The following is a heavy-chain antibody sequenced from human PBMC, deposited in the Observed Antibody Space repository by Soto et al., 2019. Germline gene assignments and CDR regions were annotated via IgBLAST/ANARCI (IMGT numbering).Heavy chain of an antibody. V-gene: IGHV3-30*18. CDR3: AKDQGIAAAHGVD. CDR2: ISNDGRDK. CDR1: GFTFNNYG. D-gene: IGHD6-13*01. J-gene: IGHJ3*01. Sequence: QVQLVESGGGVVQPGTSRRLSCAASGFTFNNYGMHWVRQAPGTGLEWVATISNDGRDKYYADSVKSRLTISRDNSKNTLYLQMNSLRAEDTAVYYCAKDQGIAAAHGVDWGQGTLVTVSS.